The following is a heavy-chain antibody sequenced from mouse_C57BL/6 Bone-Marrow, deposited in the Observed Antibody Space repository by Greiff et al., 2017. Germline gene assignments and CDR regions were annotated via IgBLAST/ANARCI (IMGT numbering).Heavy chain of an antibody. Sequence: QVQLQQSGAELARPGPSVKMSCKASVYTSPSYTIPWVKQRLGQGLGWIGYIISSSGYTKYNQKFKDKATLTADKSSSTAYMQLSSLTSEDSAVYYCALITTVVADYFDYWGQGTTLTVSS. CDR3: ALITTVVADYFDY. CDR2: IISSSGYT. CDR1: VYTSPSYT. D-gene: IGHD1-1*01. J-gene: IGHJ2*01. V-gene: IGHV1-4*01.